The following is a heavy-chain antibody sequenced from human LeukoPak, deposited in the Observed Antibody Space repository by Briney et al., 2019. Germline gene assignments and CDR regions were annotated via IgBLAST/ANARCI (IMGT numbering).Heavy chain of an antibody. V-gene: IGHV4-34*01. J-gene: IGHJ5*02. D-gene: IGHD6-13*01. Sequence: PSETLSLTCAVYGGSFSGYYWSWIRQPPGKGLEWIGEINHSGSTNYNPSLKSRVTISVDTSKNQFSLKLSSVTAADTAVYCCAGGAAAAGAERGLASWGQETLVTASS. CDR2: INHSGST. CDR1: GGSFSGYY. CDR3: AGGAAAAGAERGLAS.